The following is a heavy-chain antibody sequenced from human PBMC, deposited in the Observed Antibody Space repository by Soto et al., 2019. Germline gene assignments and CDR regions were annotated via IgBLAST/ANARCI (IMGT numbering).Heavy chain of an antibody. D-gene: IGHD6-13*01. V-gene: IGHV1-8*01. CDR2: MNPNSGNT. Sequence: ASVKVSCKASGYTFTSYDLNWVRQATGQGLEWMGWMNPNSGNTGYAQKFQGRVTMTRNTSISTAYMELSSLSSEDTAVYYCARTSSTHTGYYYYGMDVWGQGTTVTVSS. CDR1: GYTFTSYD. J-gene: IGHJ6*02. CDR3: ARTSSTHTGYYYYGMDV.